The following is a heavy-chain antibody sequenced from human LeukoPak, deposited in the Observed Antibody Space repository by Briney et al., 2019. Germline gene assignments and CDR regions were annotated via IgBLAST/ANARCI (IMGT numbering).Heavy chain of an antibody. CDR1: GFTFDDYG. Sequence: GGSLRLSCAASGFTFDDYGMSWVRQAPGKGLEWVSSIGGLGGSTFYAVSVKGRFTISRDNSKNTLYLQMNSLRAEDTAVYYCAKRPDRSYYDRTGYYYFDYWGQGTLVTVSS. D-gene: IGHD3-22*01. CDR3: AKRPDRSYYDRTGYYYFDY. J-gene: IGHJ4*02. CDR2: IGGLGGST. V-gene: IGHV3-23*01.